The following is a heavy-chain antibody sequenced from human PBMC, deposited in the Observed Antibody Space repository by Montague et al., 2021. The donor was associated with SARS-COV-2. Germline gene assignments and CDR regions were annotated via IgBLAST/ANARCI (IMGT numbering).Heavy chain of an antibody. CDR3: ARGKYTSSGYGWHNCFDP. V-gene: IGHV4-34*01. D-gene: IGHD6-13*01. CDR1: GGSFSGYY. J-gene: IGHJ5*01. Sequence: SETLSLTCAVYGGSFSGYYWNWIRQPPGKGLEWIGEINHSGSTNYNPSLKSRVTISVDTSENQFSLKLSSVTAADTAVYYCARGKYTSSGYGWHNCFDPWGQGNLVTVSS. CDR2: INHSGST.